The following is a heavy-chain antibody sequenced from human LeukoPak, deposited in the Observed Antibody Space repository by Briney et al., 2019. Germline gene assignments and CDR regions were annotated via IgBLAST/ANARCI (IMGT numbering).Heavy chain of an antibody. J-gene: IGHJ6*04. CDR2: ISSSSSYI. D-gene: IGHD3-10*02. V-gene: IGHV3-21*01. Sequence: GGSLRLSCAASGFTFSSYSMNWVRQAPGKGLEWVSSISSSSSYIYYADSVKGRFTMSRDNAKNSVYPQMNSLRAEDTAVYYCAELGITMIGGVWGKGTTVTISS. CDR3: AELGITMIGGV. CDR1: GFTFSSYS.